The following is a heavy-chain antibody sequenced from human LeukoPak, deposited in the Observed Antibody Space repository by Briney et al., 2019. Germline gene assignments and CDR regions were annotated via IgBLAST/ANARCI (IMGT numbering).Heavy chain of an antibody. CDR3: ARDRRRVRGVINPGTFDY. J-gene: IGHJ4*02. V-gene: IGHV1-46*01. Sequence: ASVKVSCKASGYTFTSYYMHWVRQAPGQGLEWMGIINPSGGSTSYVQKFQGRVTMTRDTSTSTVYMELSSLRSEDTAVYYCARDRRRVRGVINPGTFDYWGQGTLVTVSS. D-gene: IGHD3-10*01. CDR1: GYTFTSYY. CDR2: INPSGGST.